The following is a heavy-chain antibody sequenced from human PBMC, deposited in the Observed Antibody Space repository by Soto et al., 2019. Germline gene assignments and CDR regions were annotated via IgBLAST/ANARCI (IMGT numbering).Heavy chain of an antibody. J-gene: IGHJ4*02. CDR2: IIPIFGTA. V-gene: IGHV1-69*01. CDR3: ATIEPYCGGDCHFDY. CDR1: GGTFSSYA. Sequence: QVQLVQSGAEVKKPGSSVKVSCKASGGTFSSYAISWVRQAPGQGLEWMGGIIPIFGTANYAQKFQGRVTIPADESKSTAYMELSSLRSEDTAVYYCATIEPYCGGDCHFDYWGQGTLVTVSS. D-gene: IGHD2-21*02.